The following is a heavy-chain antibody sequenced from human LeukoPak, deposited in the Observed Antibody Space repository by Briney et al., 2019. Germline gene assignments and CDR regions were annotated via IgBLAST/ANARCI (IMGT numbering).Heavy chain of an antibody. V-gene: IGHV4-59*08. J-gene: IGHJ4*02. CDR1: GDSISTYS. CDR3: ARLGDSSSRLYYFDY. Sequence: PSETLSLTCTVSGDSISTYSWSWIRQPPGQGLEWLGYMSYSGSTNYNPSLKSRVTISVDTSKNQFSLKLSSVTAADTAVYYCARLGDSSSRLYYFDYWGQGTLVTVSS. CDR2: MSYSGST. D-gene: IGHD6-6*01.